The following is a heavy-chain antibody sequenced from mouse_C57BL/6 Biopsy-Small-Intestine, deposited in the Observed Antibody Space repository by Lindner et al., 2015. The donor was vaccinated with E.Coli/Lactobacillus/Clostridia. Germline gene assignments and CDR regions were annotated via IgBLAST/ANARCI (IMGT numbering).Heavy chain of an antibody. V-gene: IGHV5-6*01. CDR3: ARLRERTGTVDY. Sequence: VQLQESGGDLVKPGGSLKLSCAASGFTFSSYGMSWVRQTPDKRLEWVATISSGGSYTYYPDSVKGRFTISRDNAKNTLYLQMSSLKSEDTAMYYCARLRERTGTVDYWGQGTTLTVSS. CDR2: ISSGGSYT. J-gene: IGHJ2*01. D-gene: IGHD4-1*01. CDR1: GFTFSSYG.